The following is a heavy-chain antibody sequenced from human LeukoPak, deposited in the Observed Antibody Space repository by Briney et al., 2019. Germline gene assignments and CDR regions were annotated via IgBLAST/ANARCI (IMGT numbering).Heavy chain of an antibody. J-gene: IGHJ3*01. D-gene: IGHD3-10*01. CDR3: ARDGLVRGVVDAFDV. CDR1: GYRFSDYG. V-gene: IGHV1-18*01. CDR2: IRGDNENE. Sequence: ASVKVSCKTSGYRFSDYGVSWVRQAPGQGLEWMGSIRGDNENEKYAQKFQGRVSMTTDTPATTVYMELRSLTSDDTALYYCARDGLVRGVVDAFDVWGQGTMVTVSS.